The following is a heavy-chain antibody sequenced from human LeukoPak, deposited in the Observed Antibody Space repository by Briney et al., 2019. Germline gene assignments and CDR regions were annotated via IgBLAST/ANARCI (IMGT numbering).Heavy chain of an antibody. CDR1: GFTFSNAW. CDR2: ISYDGSNK. J-gene: IGHJ6*02. D-gene: IGHD6-13*01. Sequence: AGGSLRLSCAASGFTFSNAWMNWVRQAPGKGLEWVAVISYDGSNKYYADSVKGRFTISRDNSKNTLYLQMNSLRAEDTAVYYCARDRQQLARYYYGMDVWGQGTTVTVSS. CDR3: ARDRQQLARYYYGMDV. V-gene: IGHV3-30-3*01.